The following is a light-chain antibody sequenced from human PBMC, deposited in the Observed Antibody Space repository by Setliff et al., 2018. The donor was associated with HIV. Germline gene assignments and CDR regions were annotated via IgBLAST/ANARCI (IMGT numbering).Light chain of an antibody. CDR1: SSNIGSNT. CDR3: AAWDDSLNGYV. CDR2: RNN. Sequence: QSVLTQPPSAYGTPGQRVTISCSGSSSNIGSNTVNWYQQLPGTAPKLLICRNNQRPSGVPDRFSGSKSGTSASLAISGLQSEDEADYYCAAWDDSLNGYVFGTGTKVTVL. J-gene: IGLJ1*01. V-gene: IGLV1-44*01.